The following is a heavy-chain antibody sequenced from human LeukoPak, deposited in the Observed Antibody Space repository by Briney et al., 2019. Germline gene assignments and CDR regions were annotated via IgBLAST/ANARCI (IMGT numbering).Heavy chain of an antibody. CDR2: IKEDGSQK. D-gene: IGHD5-18*01. Sequence: GGSLRLSCAASGFTFSNYWMSWVRQAPGKGLEWVANIKEDGSQKYYVDSVKGRFTISRDNAKNSQYLQMNSLRAEDTAVYYCARLPLTARRHFDYWGQGTLVTVSS. CDR1: GFTFSNYW. V-gene: IGHV3-7*05. CDR3: ARLPLTARRHFDY. J-gene: IGHJ4*02.